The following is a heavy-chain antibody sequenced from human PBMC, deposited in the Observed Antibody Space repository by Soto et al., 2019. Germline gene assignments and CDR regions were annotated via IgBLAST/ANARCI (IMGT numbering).Heavy chain of an antibody. CDR2: ISSSSSTI. CDR3: ASYSGYCSSTSCYSSYYMDV. Sequence: EVQLVESGGGLVQPGGSLRLSCAASGFTFSSYSMNWVRQAPGKGLEWVSYISSSSSTIYYADSVKGRFTISRDNAKNSRYLQMNSLRAEDTAVYYCASYSGYCSSTSCYSSYYMDVWGKGTTVTVSS. D-gene: IGHD2-2*02. J-gene: IGHJ6*03. V-gene: IGHV3-48*01. CDR1: GFTFSSYS.